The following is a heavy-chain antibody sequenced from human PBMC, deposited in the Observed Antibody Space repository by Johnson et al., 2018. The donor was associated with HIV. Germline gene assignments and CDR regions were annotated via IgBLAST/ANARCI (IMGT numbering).Heavy chain of an antibody. CDR3: ARGRPSGSHDAFDI. CDR2: ISSGGSTK. Sequence: QVQLVESGGGLVKPGGSLRLSCAASGVTFSDYYMSWIRQAPGKGLEWISYISSGGSTKYYADSVKGRFIISRDNAKNSLYLQMNSLRAEDTAVYYCARGRPSGSHDAFDIWGQGTMVTVSS. D-gene: IGHD3-22*01. V-gene: IGHV3-11*04. CDR1: GVTFSDYY. J-gene: IGHJ3*02.